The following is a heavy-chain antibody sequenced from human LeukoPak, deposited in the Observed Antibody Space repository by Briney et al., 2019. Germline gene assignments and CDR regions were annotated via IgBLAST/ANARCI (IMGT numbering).Heavy chain of an antibody. J-gene: IGHJ4*02. D-gene: IGHD6-13*01. Sequence: PGRSLRLSCAASGFTFDDYAMHWVRQAPGKGLEWVSGISWNSGSIGYADSVKGRFTISRDNAKNSLYLQMNSLRAEDTALYYCAKDLAAAVTGGFDYWGQGTPVTVSS. CDR2: ISWNSGSI. CDR3: AKDLAAAVTGGFDY. CDR1: GFTFDDYA. V-gene: IGHV3-9*01.